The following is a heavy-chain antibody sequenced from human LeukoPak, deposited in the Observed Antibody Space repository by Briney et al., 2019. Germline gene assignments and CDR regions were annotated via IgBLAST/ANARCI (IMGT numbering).Heavy chain of an antibody. D-gene: IGHD2-2*01. J-gene: IGHJ5*02. CDR2: MNPNSGNT. CDR1: GGTFSSYA. CDR3: ARGRRWLSQLPRNWFDP. V-gene: IGHV1-8*02. Sequence: ASVKVSCKASGGTFSSYAINWVRQATGQGLEWMGWMNPNSGNTGYAQKFQGRVTMTRNTSISTAYMELSSLRSEDTAVYYCARGRRWLSQLPRNWFDPWGQGTLVTVSS.